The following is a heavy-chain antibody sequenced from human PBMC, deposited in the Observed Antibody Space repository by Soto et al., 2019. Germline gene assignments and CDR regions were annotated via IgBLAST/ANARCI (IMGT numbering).Heavy chain of an antibody. D-gene: IGHD6-13*01. CDR2: ISDSGGST. CDR3: AKAGFSSSWSPTYFDY. V-gene: IGHV3-23*01. CDR1: GFTLSNYA. J-gene: IGHJ4*02. Sequence: TGGSLRLSCAASGFTLSNYAMNWVRQAPGKGLEWVSSISDSGGSTYYADSVKGRFTISRDNSKNTLYLQMNSLRAEDTAVYYCAKAGFSSSWSPTYFDYWGQGTLVTVSS.